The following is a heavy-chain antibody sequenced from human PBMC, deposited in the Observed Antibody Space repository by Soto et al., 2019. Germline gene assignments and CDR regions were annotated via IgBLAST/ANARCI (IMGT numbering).Heavy chain of an antibody. CDR2: IYYSGST. D-gene: IGHD3-3*01. Sequence: QVQLQESGPGLVKPSETLSLTCTVSGGSISSYYWSWIRQPPGKGLEWIGYIYYSGSTNYNPSLKSRVTISVDTSKNQFSLKLSSVTAADTAVYYCARDNNHYDFWSGYYTFGHFDYWGQGTLVTVSS. CDR1: GGSISSYY. V-gene: IGHV4-59*12. CDR3: ARDNNHYDFWSGYYTFGHFDY. J-gene: IGHJ4*02.